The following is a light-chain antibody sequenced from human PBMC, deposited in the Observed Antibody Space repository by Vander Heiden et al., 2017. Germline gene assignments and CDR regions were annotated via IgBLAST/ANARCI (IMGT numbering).Light chain of an antibody. CDR2: GAS. CDR3: QQYGGSSWT. Sequence: EIVLTQSPGTLSLSPGERATLSCRASQSVYNSYLAWYQQKPGQAPRLLIYGASTRATGIPDRFSGSGSGTDFTLTISRLDPADFAVYYCQQYGGSSWTFGQGTKVEIK. V-gene: IGKV3-20*01. CDR1: QSVYNSY. J-gene: IGKJ1*01.